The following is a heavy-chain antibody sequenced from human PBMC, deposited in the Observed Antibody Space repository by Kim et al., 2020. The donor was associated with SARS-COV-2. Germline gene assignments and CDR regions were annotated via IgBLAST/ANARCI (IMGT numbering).Heavy chain of an antibody. CDR3: AGWGSQRFGY. CDR1: GYTFTGHY. J-gene: IGHJ4*01. V-gene: IGHV1-2*02. D-gene: IGHD3-16*01. Sequence: ASVKVSCRTSGYTFTGHYMHWFRQAPGQGLEWMGGINPYRCTTNYAQKFQGRVTVTRDTSISKGYLELRRLTSDDTALYYLAGWGSQRFGYWGHVIVVTV. CDR2: INPYRCTT.